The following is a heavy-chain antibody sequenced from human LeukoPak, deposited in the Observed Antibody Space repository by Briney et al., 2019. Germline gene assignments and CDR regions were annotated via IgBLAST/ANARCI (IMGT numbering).Heavy chain of an antibody. CDR2: IKQDGSEN. V-gene: IGHV3-7*01. Sequence: GGSLRLSCAASGFTFSSYWMSWVRQAPGKGLEWVANIKQDGSENYYVDSVKGRFTISRDNAKNSVYLQMNRLRVEDTAVYYCARRSYRGVITVYYYYYMDVWGKGTPVTVSS. CDR3: ARRSYRGVITVYYYYYMDV. CDR1: GFTFSSYW. D-gene: IGHD3-16*02. J-gene: IGHJ6*03.